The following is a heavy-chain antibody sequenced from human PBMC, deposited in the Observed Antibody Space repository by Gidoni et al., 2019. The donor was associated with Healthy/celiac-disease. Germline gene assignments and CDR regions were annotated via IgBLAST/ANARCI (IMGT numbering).Heavy chain of an antibody. CDR2: ISSSSSTI. CDR1: GFTCSSYR. D-gene: IGHD2-15*01. V-gene: IGHV3-48*01. CDR3: ASTPPGYCSGGSCYSRTYFDY. J-gene: IGHJ4*02. Sequence: EVQLVESGGGWVQPGGSLRLSCAASGFTCSSYRMNWVRQAPGKGLEWVSYISSSSSTIYYADSVKGRFTISRDNAKNSLYLQMNSLRAEDTAVYYCASTPPGYCSGGSCYSRTYFDYWGQGTLVTVSS.